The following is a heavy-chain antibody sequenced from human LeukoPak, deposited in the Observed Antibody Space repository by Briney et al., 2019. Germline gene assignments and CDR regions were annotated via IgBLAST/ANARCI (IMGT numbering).Heavy chain of an antibody. CDR3: ARDPNWNDGWNWFDP. J-gene: IGHJ5*02. D-gene: IGHD1-1*01. Sequence: PGGSLRLSCAASGFTFSSYEMNWVRQAPGKGLEWASYISSSGSTIYYADSVKGRFTISRDNAKNSLYLQMNSLRAEDTAVYYCARDPNWNDGWNWFDPWGQGTLVTVSS. V-gene: IGHV3-48*03. CDR2: ISSSGSTI. CDR1: GFTFSSYE.